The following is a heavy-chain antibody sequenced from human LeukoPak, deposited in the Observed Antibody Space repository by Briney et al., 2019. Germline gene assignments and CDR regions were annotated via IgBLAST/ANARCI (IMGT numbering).Heavy chain of an antibody. Sequence: GGSLRLSCAASGFTFSSYGMHWVRQAPGKGLEWVAVISYDGSNKYYADSVKGRFTISRDNSKNTLYLQMNSLRAEDTAVYYCTSGYLPRTMDVWGKGTTVTVSS. J-gene: IGHJ6*03. CDR1: GFTFSSYG. CDR3: TSGYLPRTMDV. D-gene: IGHD5-12*01. CDR2: ISYDGSNK. V-gene: IGHV3-30*03.